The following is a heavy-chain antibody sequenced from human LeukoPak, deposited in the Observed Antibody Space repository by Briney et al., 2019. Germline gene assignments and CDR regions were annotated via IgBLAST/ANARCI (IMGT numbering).Heavy chain of an antibody. CDR3: ARKGPLGGWFDP. Sequence: ASVKVSCKASGYTFTSYGISWVRQAPGQGLEWMGIINPSGGSTSYAQKFQGRVTMTRDTSTSTVYMELSSLRSEDTAVYYCARKGPLGGWFDPWGQGTLVTVSS. D-gene: IGHD1-26*01. CDR2: INPSGGST. J-gene: IGHJ5*02. V-gene: IGHV1-46*01. CDR1: GYTFTSYG.